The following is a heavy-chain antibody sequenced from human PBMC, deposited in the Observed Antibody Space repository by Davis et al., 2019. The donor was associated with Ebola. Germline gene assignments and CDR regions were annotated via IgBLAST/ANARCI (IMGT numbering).Heavy chain of an antibody. V-gene: IGHV3-74*01. CDR2: INTDGSTI. CDR1: GFAFSNSW. Sequence: PGGSLRLSCAASGFAFSNSWMHWVRQAPGKGLVCVSRINTDGSTISYADSVKGRFTISRDNAKNTLYLQMNSLGAEDTALYYCASGISQGYWGQGTLVTVSS. J-gene: IGHJ4*02. D-gene: IGHD1-14*01. CDR3: ASGISQGY.